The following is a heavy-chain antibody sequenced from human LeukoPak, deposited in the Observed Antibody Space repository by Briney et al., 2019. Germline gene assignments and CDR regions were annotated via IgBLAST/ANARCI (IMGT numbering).Heavy chain of an antibody. V-gene: IGHV3-23*01. Sequence: GGSLRLSCAGSGFTFSSYAMSWVRQAPGQGLEWVSVITGSGGATYYADSVKGRFTISRDNSKNTLYLQMNSLRAEDTAVYYCAKPSGGLGVLNRAYVYWGQGTLVTVSS. CDR3: AKPSGGLGVLNRAYVY. D-gene: IGHD3-3*01. CDR1: GFTFSSYA. J-gene: IGHJ4*02. CDR2: ITGSGGAT.